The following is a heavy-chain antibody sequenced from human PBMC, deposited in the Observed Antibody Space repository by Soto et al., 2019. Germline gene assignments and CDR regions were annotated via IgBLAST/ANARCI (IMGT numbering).Heavy chain of an antibody. D-gene: IGHD4-4*01. CDR2: ITINGGTT. CDR1: GFTLSAFP. CDR3: VKEPYYSSAYFDY. J-gene: IGHJ4*02. V-gene: IGHV3-64D*08. Sequence: PGGSLRLSCSASGFTLSAFPMHWIRQAPGKGLEYVSAITINGGTTYYADSVKGRFTMFRDISKNTLYLQMTNLRTEDTAIYHCVKEPYYSSAYFDYWGQGTLVTVSS.